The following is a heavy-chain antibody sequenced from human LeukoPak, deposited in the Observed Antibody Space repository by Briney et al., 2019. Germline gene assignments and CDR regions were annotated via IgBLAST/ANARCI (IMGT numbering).Heavy chain of an antibody. CDR3: ARDPPHYYDSSSPFDY. V-gene: IGHV3-33*01. Sequence: SLRLSFAAPGFTFSSYGMHWVRQAPGKWLEMVAVIWYDGSNKYYAASVKGRFTISRDNSKNTLYLQMNSLRAEDTAVYYCARDPPHYYDSSSPFDYWGQGTLVTVSS. J-gene: IGHJ4*02. CDR1: GFTFSSYG. D-gene: IGHD3-22*01. CDR2: IWYDGSNK.